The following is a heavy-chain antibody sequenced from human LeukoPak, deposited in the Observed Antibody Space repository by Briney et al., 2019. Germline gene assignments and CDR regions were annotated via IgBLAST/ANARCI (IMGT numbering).Heavy chain of an antibody. CDR3: AKVGGITGTKGDY. V-gene: IGHV3-30*18. D-gene: IGHD1-20*01. CDR1: GFTFSSYG. Sequence: GGSLRLSCAASGFTFSSYGMHWVRQAPGKGLEWVAVISYDGSNKYYADSVKGRFTISRDNSENTLYLQMNSLRAEDTAVYYCAKVGGITGTKGDYWGQGTLVTVSS. CDR2: ISYDGSNK. J-gene: IGHJ4*02.